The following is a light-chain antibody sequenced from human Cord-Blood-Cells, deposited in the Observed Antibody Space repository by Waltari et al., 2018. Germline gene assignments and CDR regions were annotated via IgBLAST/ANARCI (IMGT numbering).Light chain of an antibody. CDR3: AAWDDSLNGRV. CDR2: GNS. CDR1: SSNIGSNT. V-gene: IGLV1-44*01. J-gene: IGLJ3*02. Sequence: QSVLTQPPSASGTPGQRVTISCSGSSSNIGSNTVNWYQQLPGTAPKLLIYGNSQPPPGVPHRLSGSKSGTSASLAICGLQSEEEADYYCAAWDDSLNGRVFGGGTKLTVL.